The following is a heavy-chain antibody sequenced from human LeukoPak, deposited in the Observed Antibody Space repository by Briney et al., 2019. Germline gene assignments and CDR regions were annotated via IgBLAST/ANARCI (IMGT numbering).Heavy chain of an antibody. J-gene: IGHJ4*02. V-gene: IGHV3-23*01. CDR3: AKDRTTSPRILDY. D-gene: IGHD1-1*01. CDR1: GFTFSNSA. Sequence: GGSLRLSCVAYGFTFSNSAMTWVRQAPGKGLEWVSGLSASGGTTFYADSVKGRFTISRDISKNTLYLQMNSLRVDDTAVYYCAKDRTTSPRILDYWGQGSLVTVSS. CDR2: LSASGGTT.